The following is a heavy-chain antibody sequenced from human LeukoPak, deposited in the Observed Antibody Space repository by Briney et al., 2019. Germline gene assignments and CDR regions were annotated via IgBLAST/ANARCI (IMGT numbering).Heavy chain of an antibody. CDR1: GGSISTHY. CDR3: ARGYCSSASCYIPSPYYMDV. J-gene: IGHJ6*03. V-gene: IGHV4-59*11. CDR2: IFYSGGT. D-gene: IGHD2-2*02. Sequence: SETLSLTCTVSGGSISTHYWGWIRQPPGKGLEWIADIFYSGGTNYNPSLKSRVTMSVDTSTHQFPLKLSSVTAADTAVYYCARGYCSSASCYIPSPYYMDVWGKGTTVTVSS.